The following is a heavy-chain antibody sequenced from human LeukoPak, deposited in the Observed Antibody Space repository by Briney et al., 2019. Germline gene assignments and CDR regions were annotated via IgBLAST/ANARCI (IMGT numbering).Heavy chain of an antibody. CDR1: GFTFSSYA. CDR2: ISYDGSNK. J-gene: IGHJ6*02. V-gene: IGHV3-30-3*01. Sequence: GGSLRLSCAASGFTFSSYAMHWVRQAPGKGLEWVAVISYDGSNKYYADSVKGRFTISRDNSKNTLYLQMNSLRAEDTAVYYCASPFWSGFPESYYYYGMDVWGQGTTVTVSS. CDR3: ASPFWSGFPESYYYYGMDV. D-gene: IGHD3-3*01.